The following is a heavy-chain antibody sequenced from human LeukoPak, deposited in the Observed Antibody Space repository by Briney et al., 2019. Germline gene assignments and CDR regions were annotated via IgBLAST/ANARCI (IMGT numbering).Heavy chain of an antibody. V-gene: IGHV4-30-2*01. Sequence: PSETLSHTCAVSGGSISSGGYSWSWIRQPPGKGLEWIGYIYHSGSTYYNPSLKSRVTISVDRSKNQFSLKLSSVTAADTAVYYCAREPTRGYYFDYWGQGTLVTVSS. CDR2: IYHSGST. CDR1: GGSISSGGYS. D-gene: IGHD5-12*01. J-gene: IGHJ4*02. CDR3: AREPTRGYYFDY.